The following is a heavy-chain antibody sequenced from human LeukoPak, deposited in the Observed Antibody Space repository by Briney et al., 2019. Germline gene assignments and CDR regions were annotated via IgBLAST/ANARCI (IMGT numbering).Heavy chain of an antibody. CDR3: AREGGNYDYVWGSYQPFDY. V-gene: IGHV1-69*04. CDR2: IIPILGIA. CDR1: GGTFSIYA. J-gene: IGHJ4*02. D-gene: IGHD3-16*01. Sequence: SVKVSCKASGGTFSIYAISWVRQAPGQGLEWMGRIIPILGIANYAQKFQGRVTITADKSTSTAYMELSSLRSEDTAVYYCAREGGNYDYVWGSYQPFDYWGQGTLVTVSS.